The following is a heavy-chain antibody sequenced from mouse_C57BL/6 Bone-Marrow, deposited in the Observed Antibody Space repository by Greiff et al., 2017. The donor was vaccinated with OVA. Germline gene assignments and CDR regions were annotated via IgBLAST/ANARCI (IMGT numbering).Heavy chain of an antibody. J-gene: IGHJ2*01. CDR3: ARNGGLRAAAGNYFDY. CDR1: GYTFTSYW. D-gene: IGHD2-4*01. CDR2: IYPGSGST. Sequence: QVQLQQPGAELVKPGASVKMSCKASGYTFTSYWITWVKQRPGQGLEWIGDIYPGSGSTNYNEKFKSKATLTVDTSSSTAYMQLSSLTSEDSAVYYCARNGGLRAAAGNYFDYWGQGTTLTVSS. V-gene: IGHV1-55*01.